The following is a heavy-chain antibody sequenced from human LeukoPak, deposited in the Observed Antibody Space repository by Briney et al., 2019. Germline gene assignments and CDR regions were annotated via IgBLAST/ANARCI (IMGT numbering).Heavy chain of an antibody. CDR1: GYTFTGYY. Sequence: ASVKVSCKASGYTFTGYYMHWVRQAPGQGLEWMGWINPNSGGTNYAQKFQGRVTITRDTSISTAYMELSRLRSDDTAVYYCARGWGTNYSNFRGRGYWGQGTLVTVSS. CDR3: ARGWGTNYSNFRGRGY. D-gene: IGHD4-11*01. CDR2: INPNSGGT. V-gene: IGHV1-2*02. J-gene: IGHJ4*02.